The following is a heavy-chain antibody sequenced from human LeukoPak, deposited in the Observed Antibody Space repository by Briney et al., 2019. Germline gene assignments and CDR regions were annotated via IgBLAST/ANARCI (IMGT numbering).Heavy chain of an antibody. Sequence: PSETLSLTCTVSGGSISSGGYYWSWIRQPPGKGLEWIGYIYHSGSTYYNPSLKSRVTISVDRSKNQFSLKLSSVTAADTAVYYCARLLGPYDAFDIWGQGTMVTVSS. CDR2: IYHSGST. J-gene: IGHJ3*02. CDR1: GGSISSGGYY. CDR3: ARLLGPYDAFDI. V-gene: IGHV4-30-2*01. D-gene: IGHD7-27*01.